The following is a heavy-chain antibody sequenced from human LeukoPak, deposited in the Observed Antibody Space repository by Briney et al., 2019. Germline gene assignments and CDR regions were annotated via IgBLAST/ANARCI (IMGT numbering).Heavy chain of an antibody. V-gene: IGHV4-4*07. Sequence: ASETLSLTCSVSGGSISSYYWSWIRQPAGKGLEWIGRIYTSGSTNYNPSLKSRVTMSVDTSKNQFSLKLSSVTAADTAVYYCARDPSSGWYLKGWFDPWGQGTLVTVSS. J-gene: IGHJ5*02. D-gene: IGHD6-19*01. CDR1: GGSISSYY. CDR3: ARDPSSGWYLKGWFDP. CDR2: IYTSGST.